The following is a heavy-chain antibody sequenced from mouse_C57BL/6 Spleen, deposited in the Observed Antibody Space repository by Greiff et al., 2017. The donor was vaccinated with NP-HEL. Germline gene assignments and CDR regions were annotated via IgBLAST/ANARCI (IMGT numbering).Heavy chain of an antibody. J-gene: IGHJ3*01. CDR2: IWSGGST. Sequence: QVQLQQSGPGLVQPSQSLSITCTVSGFSLTSSGVPWVRQSPGKGLEWLGVIWSGGSTDYNAAFLSRLSITKDNSKCQVFFKMNSLQADDTAIYYCAKEDYYGSPGAYWGQGTLVTVSA. CDR3: AKEDYYGSPGAY. D-gene: IGHD1-1*01. V-gene: IGHV2-5*01. CDR1: GFSLTSSG.